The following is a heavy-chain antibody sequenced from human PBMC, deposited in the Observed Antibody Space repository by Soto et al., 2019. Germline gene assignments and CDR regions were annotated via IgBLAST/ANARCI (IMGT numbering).Heavy chain of an antibody. J-gene: IGHJ6*03. CDR3: ARLIGYCSGGSCDYYYMDV. D-gene: IGHD2-15*01. CDR2: ISGYNDNT. CDR1: GYSFTRYG. V-gene: IGHV1-18*04. Sequence: QVQLVQSGAEVKKPGASVKVSCKASGYSFTRYGISWVRQAPGQGLEWMGWISGYNDNTKYAQKLQDRVTMTTDTSMTTVYRELRSLRSDDTAVYYCARLIGYCSGGSCDYYYMDVWGKGTTVTVSS.